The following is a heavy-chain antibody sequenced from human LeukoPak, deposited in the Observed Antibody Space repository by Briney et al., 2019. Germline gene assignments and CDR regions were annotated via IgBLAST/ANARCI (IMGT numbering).Heavy chain of an antibody. CDR2: ISPRGGGT. D-gene: IGHD7-27*01. J-gene: IGHJ4*02. V-gene: IGHV3-23*01. CDR3: ARDLAWGAFDY. Sequence: GGSLRLSCAASGFTFSNHGMNWVRQAPGKGLEWLSGISPRGGGTYYADYVQGRFTISRDDSKNTLSLQMNSLRVEDTAVYYCARDLAWGAFDYWGQGTLVTVSS. CDR1: GFTFSNHG.